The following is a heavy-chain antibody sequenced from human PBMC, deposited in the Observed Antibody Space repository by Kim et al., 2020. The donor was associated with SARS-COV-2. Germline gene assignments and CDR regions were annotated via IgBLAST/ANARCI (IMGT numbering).Heavy chain of an antibody. D-gene: IGHD2-15*01. CDR3: AMSYCSGGSCYSAAFDI. CDR2: IYYSGST. CDR1: GGSISSSSYY. V-gene: IGHV4-39*01. J-gene: IGHJ3*02. Sequence: SETLSLTCTVSGGSISSSSYYWGWIRQPPGKGLEWIGSIYYSGSTYYNPSLKSRVTISVDTSKNQFSLRLNSVTAADTAVYYCAMSYCSGGSCYSAAFDIWGQGTMVTVSS.